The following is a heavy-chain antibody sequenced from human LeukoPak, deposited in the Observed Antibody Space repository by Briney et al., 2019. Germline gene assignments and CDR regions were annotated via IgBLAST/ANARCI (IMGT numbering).Heavy chain of an antibody. D-gene: IGHD4-17*01. J-gene: IGHJ4*02. V-gene: IGHV3-7*03. CDR3: ARAGRLQYGDYVAFDY. CDR2: IRQDGSEQ. CDR1: GFTFSTSW. Sequence: PGGSLRLSCVASGFTFSTSWMAWVRQAPGKGLEWVANIRQDGSEQNYVDSVKGRFTISRDNAKNSLYLQMNSLRDEDTAVYYCARAGRLQYGDYVAFDYWGQGTLVTVSS.